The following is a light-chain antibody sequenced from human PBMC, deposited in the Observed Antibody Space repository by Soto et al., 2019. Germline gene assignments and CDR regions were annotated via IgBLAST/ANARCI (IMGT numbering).Light chain of an antibody. CDR3: QQYNGYLFT. Sequence: DIPMTQSPSTLSASVGDRVTITCRASQSVNNWLAWYQQQPGKAPKLLIYKASTLESGVPSRFSGSGSGTEFTLTISSLQPDDFATYYCQQYNGYLFTFGPGTKVDIK. V-gene: IGKV1-5*03. CDR2: KAS. J-gene: IGKJ3*01. CDR1: QSVNNW.